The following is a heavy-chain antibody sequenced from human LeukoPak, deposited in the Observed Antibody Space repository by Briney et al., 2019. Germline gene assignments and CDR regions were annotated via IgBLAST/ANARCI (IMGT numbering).Heavy chain of an antibody. CDR3: AREGVVVGTDYYYYYMDV. J-gene: IGHJ6*03. V-gene: IGHV1-18*01. Sequence: ASVKVSCKASGYTFTSYGISWVRQAPGQGLEWMGWISAYNGNTNYAQKLQGRVTMTTDTSTSTAYMELRSLRSDDTAVYYSAREGVVVGTDYYYYYMDVWGKGTTVTVSS. CDR2: ISAYNGNT. D-gene: IGHD2-2*01. CDR1: GYTFTSYG.